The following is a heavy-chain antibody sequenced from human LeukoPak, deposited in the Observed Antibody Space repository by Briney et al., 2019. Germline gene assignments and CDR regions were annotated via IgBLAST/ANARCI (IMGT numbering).Heavy chain of an antibody. V-gene: IGHV3-23*01. CDR1: GFTFSSYP. CDR3: GKYLQTTVGANDY. J-gene: IGHJ4*02. Sequence: HSGGSLRLSCAASGFTFSSYPMNWVCQAPGKGLEWVSVISGSGGATFYGDSVQGRFTISRDNSRDTLYLQMNSLTAEDTAVYYCGKYLQTTVGANDYWGQGTLVTVSS. D-gene: IGHD1-26*01. CDR2: ISGSGGAT.